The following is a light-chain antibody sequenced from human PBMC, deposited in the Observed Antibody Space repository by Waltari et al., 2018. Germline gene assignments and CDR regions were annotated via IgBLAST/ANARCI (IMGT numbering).Light chain of an antibody. CDR1: QSVSSS. Sequence: EIVMTQSPATLSLSPGERATLSCRASQSVSSSLAWYQQKPGQAPRLLIYGAARSATCIPDRFSGSGSGTDFTLTISSLEPEDVAVYYCLQRSNWPYSFGQGTKVEIK. CDR2: GAA. J-gene: IGKJ2*03. CDR3: LQRSNWPYS. V-gene: IGKV3-15*01.